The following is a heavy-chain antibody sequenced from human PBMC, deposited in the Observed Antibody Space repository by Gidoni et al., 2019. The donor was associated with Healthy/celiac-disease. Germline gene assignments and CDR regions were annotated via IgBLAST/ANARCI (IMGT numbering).Heavy chain of an antibody. CDR3: ARDLGQLGGSNEFDY. D-gene: IGHD1-26*01. Sequence: EVQLVESGGGLVKPGGSLRLSCEASGFPFSSYSMNWVRQAPGKGLEWVSSISSSSSYIYYADSVKGRFTISRDNAKNSLYLQMNSLRAEDTAVYYCARDLGQLGGSNEFDYWGQGTLVTVSS. J-gene: IGHJ4*02. V-gene: IGHV3-21*01. CDR2: ISSSSSYI. CDR1: GFPFSSYS.